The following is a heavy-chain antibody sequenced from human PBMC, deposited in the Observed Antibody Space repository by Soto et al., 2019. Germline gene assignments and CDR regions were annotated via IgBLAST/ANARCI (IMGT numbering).Heavy chain of an antibody. CDR3: ARESRPNYYYYYGMEV. CDR2: IYSGGST. Sequence: GGSLRLSCAASGFTVSSNYMSWVRQAPGKGLEWVSVIYSGGSTYYADSVKGRFTISRDNSKNTLYLQMNSLRAEDTAVYYCARESRPNYYYYYGMEVWGQGTTVTVSS. CDR1: GFTVSSNY. J-gene: IGHJ6*02. V-gene: IGHV3-53*01.